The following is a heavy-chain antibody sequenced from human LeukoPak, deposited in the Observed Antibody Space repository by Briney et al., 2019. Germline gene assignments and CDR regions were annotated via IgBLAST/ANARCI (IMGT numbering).Heavy chain of an antibody. CDR3: AKDRAPGASAYYFDS. J-gene: IGHJ4*02. CDR1: GFTLRSYG. V-gene: IGHV3-30*18. CDR2: IANDGNDK. D-gene: IGHD2-21*01. Sequence: GGSLRLSCAASGFTLRSYGMHWVRQAPGKGLEWVAVIANDGNDKKSADSVKGRFTISRDNSKNTLYLQMNSLGAEDMAVYYRAKDRAPGASAYYFDSWGQGTLVTVSS.